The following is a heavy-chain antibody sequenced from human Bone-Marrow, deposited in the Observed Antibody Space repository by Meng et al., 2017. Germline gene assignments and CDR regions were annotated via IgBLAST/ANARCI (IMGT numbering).Heavy chain of an antibody. CDR1: GYTFTGYY. D-gene: IGHD3-10*01. V-gene: IGHV1-2*06. J-gene: IGHJ3*02. CDR2: INPNSGGT. Sequence: ASVKVSCKASGYTFTGYYMHWVRQAPGQGLEWMGRINPNSGGTNYAQKFQGRVTMTRDTSISTAYMELSRLRSEDTAVYYCANLWFGEYDAFDIWGQGTMVTVSS. CDR3: ANLWFGEYDAFDI.